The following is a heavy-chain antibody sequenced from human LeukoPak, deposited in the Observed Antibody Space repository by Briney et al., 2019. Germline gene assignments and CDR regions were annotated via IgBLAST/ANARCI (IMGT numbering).Heavy chain of an antibody. D-gene: IGHD3-22*01. CDR3: ARDLYRIVVVPHYFDY. J-gene: IGHJ4*02. CDR2: ISTNTTTI. CDR1: EFTFNSYN. Sequence: GGSLRLSCAASEFTFNSYNMNWVRQAPGKGLEWVSYISTNTTTIYYADSVKGRFTISRDNAKNSLYLQMNSLRVEDTAVYYCARDLYRIVVVPHYFDYWGQGTLVTVSS. V-gene: IGHV3-48*01.